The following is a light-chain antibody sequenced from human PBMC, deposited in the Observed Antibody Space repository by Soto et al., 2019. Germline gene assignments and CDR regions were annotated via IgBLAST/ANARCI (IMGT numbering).Light chain of an antibody. CDR1: QSVGSN. V-gene: IGKV3D-15*01. CDR2: GAS. Sequence: EIVMTQSPATLSVSPGERATLSCRASQSVGSNLAWYQQKPGQAPRLLIYGASTRATGIPARFSGSGSGTEFTLTISSLQSEDFAVYYCQQYNNWRTFGGGTKVEIK. J-gene: IGKJ4*01. CDR3: QQYNNWRT.